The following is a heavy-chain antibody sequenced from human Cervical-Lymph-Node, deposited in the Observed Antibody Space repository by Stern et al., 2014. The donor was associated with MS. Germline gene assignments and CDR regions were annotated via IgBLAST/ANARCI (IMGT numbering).Heavy chain of an antibody. J-gene: IGHJ4*02. V-gene: IGHV5-51*01. D-gene: IGHD3-16*01. CDR1: GYKFLNYW. Sequence: EVQLVQSGPELKQPGESLQISCQASGYKFLNYWVAWVRQVPGKRLAWMGIIFPDDSDTVYSPSSEGQVTFSVDKSITTVYLRWKSLKASDTAVYYCARQFGATSSRLEIWGQGTQVTVTS. CDR2: IFPDDSDT. CDR3: ARQFGATSSRLEI.